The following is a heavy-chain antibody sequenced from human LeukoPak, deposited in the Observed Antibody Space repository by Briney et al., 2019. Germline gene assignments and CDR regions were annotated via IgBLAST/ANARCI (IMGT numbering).Heavy chain of an antibody. Sequence: GGSLRLSCAASGFTFSSYEMNWVRQAPGKGLEWVSYISSSGSTIYYADSVKGRFTISRGNAKNSLYLQMNSLRAEDTAVYYCARGGTMVRGVIITKYCFDYWGQGTLVTVSS. D-gene: IGHD3-10*01. J-gene: IGHJ4*02. V-gene: IGHV3-48*03. CDR2: ISSSGSTI. CDR3: ARGGTMVRGVIITKYCFDY. CDR1: GFTFSSYE.